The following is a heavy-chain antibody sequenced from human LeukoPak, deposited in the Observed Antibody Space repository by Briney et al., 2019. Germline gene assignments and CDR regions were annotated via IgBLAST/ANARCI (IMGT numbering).Heavy chain of an antibody. Sequence: GGSLRLSCAASGFTFSSYWMHWVRHAPGKGLVWVSRINSDGSSTSYADSVKGRFTISRDNAKNTLYLQMNSLRAEDTAVYYCASLAALGVLDVWGKGTTVTVSS. CDR1: GFTFSSYW. J-gene: IGHJ6*04. D-gene: IGHD6-13*01. V-gene: IGHV3-74*01. CDR3: ASLAALGVLDV. CDR2: INSDGSST.